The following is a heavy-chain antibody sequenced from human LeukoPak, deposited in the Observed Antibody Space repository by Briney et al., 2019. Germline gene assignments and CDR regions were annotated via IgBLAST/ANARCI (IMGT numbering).Heavy chain of an antibody. CDR2: ISAYNGNT. Sequence: ASVKVSCKASGYTFTSYGISWVRQAPGQGLEWMGWISAYNGNTNYAQKLQGRVTMTTDTSTSTAYMELRSLRSDDTAVYYCARVPGYDILTGYYYYMDVWGKGTTVTISS. CDR1: GYTFTSYG. D-gene: IGHD3-9*01. V-gene: IGHV1-18*01. CDR3: ARVPGYDILTGYYYYMDV. J-gene: IGHJ6*03.